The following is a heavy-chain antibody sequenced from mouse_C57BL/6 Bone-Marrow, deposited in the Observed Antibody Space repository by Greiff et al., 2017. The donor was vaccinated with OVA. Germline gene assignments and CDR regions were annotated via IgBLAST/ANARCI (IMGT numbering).Heavy chain of an antibody. V-gene: IGHV5-6*01. J-gene: IGHJ1*03. CDR1: GFTFSSYG. CDR2: ISSGGSYT. Sequence: EVKLVESGGDLVKPGGSLKLSCAASGFTFSSYGMSWVRQTPDKRLEWVATISSGGSYTYYPDSVKGRFTISRDNAKNTLYLQMSSLKSEDTAMYYCARQDGNWYLDVWGTGTTVTVSS. D-gene: IGHD2-1*01. CDR3: ARQDGNWYLDV.